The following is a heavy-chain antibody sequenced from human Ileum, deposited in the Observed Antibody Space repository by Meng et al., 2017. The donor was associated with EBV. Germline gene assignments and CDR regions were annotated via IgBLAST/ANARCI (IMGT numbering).Heavy chain of an antibody. D-gene: IGHD2-15*01. V-gene: IGHV4-4*02. Sequence: QMHESGAGVVNPAGTRALTCSVSGGYISSSNWGSWVRQPTGKGLEWIGEIYHSGSTNYNPSLKSRVTISVDKSKNQFSLKLSSVTAADTAVYYCARSDEGYCSGGSCYGGGFDYWGQGTLVTVFS. CDR2: IYHSGST. CDR3: ARSDEGYCSGGSCYGGGFDY. CDR1: GGYISSSNW. J-gene: IGHJ4*02.